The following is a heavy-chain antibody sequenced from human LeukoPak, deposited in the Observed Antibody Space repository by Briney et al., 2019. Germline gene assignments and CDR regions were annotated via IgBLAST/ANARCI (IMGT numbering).Heavy chain of an antibody. Sequence: GASVKVSCKASGYTFSTYYIHWMRQAPGQGLEWMGWISTYNGNTNYAQKLQGRVSMTTDTSTSTAYMDLRSLRSDDTAVYYCARGDSGYSYGYYYYYMDVWGKGTTVTVSS. J-gene: IGHJ6*03. CDR3: ARGDSGYSYGYYYYYMDV. CDR1: GYTFSTYY. CDR2: ISTYNGNT. V-gene: IGHV1-18*04. D-gene: IGHD5-18*01.